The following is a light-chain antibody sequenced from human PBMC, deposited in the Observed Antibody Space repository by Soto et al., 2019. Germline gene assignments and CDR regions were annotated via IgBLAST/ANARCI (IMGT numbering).Light chain of an antibody. CDR3: AAWDDRLNGYV. Sequence: QPVLTQPPSASGTPGQRVTISCSGSSSNIGINTVNWYQQLPGTAPKLLIYSNNQRPSGVPDRFSGSKSGTSASLAVSGLQSEDEADYYCAAWDDRLNGYVFGTGTKATVL. CDR1: SSNIGINT. CDR2: SNN. V-gene: IGLV1-44*01. J-gene: IGLJ1*01.